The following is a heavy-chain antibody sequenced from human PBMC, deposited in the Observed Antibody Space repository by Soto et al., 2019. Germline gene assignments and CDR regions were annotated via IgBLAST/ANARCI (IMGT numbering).Heavy chain of an antibody. Sequence: EVQLVESGGGLIQPGGALRLTCTASGFSLSHYWMHWIRQAPGKGLVWVSRITLEGSTTDYAPSLKGRLTISRDKAKNTLSPQMKCLAADDTAVYYCARGLGCTNYCGRGTLVTVSS. CDR3: ARGLGCTNY. D-gene: IGHD2-2*01. J-gene: IGHJ4*02. CDR1: GFSLSHYW. V-gene: IGHV3-74*01. CDR2: ITLEGSTT.